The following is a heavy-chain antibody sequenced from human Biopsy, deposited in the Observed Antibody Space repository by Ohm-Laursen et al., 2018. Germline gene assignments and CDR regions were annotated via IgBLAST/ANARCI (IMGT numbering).Heavy chain of an antibody. CDR2: IYYSGNT. CDR3: ARQVDFWSGYVDY. V-gene: IGHV4-39*01. CDR1: GGSISDSTYH. D-gene: IGHD3-3*01. J-gene: IGHJ4*02. Sequence: GTLSLTCTVSGGSISDSTYHWGWIRQSPGKGLEWIGNIYYSGNTDYSPSLKSRVTVSVDTSNNQFSLKLRSVTAADTAVYYCARQVDFWSGYVDYWGQGTLVAVSS.